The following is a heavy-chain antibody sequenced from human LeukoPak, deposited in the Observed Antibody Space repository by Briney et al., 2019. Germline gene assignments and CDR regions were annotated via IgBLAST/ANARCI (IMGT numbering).Heavy chain of an antibody. J-gene: IGHJ6*02. Sequence: GGSLRLSCAASGFTFNNYGMHWVRQAPGKGLEWVVVIWYDGSNKYYGDSVKGRFTISRDNSKNTLYLQMNSLRAEDTAVYYCARDRGFYVYYGMDVWGQGTTVTVSS. D-gene: IGHD2/OR15-2a*01. CDR3: ARDRGFYVYYGMDV. CDR2: IWYDGSNK. CDR1: GFTFNNYG. V-gene: IGHV3-33*01.